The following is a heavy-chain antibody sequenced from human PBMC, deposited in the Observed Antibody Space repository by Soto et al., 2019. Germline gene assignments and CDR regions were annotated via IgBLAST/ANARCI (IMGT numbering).Heavy chain of an antibody. CDR1: GFTFSTYK. CDR3: ARDAYDYDDTSGYYRH. CDR2: ISSSSSTI. D-gene: IGHD3-22*01. V-gene: IGHV3-48*02. J-gene: IGHJ4*02. Sequence: EVQLVESGGGLVQPGGSLRLSCAASGFTFSTYKMNWVRQAPGKGLEWVSYISSSSSTIYYADSVKGGFTISRDNAKNSLYLQMNSLRDEDTAVYYCARDAYDYDDTSGYYRHWGQGTLVTVSS.